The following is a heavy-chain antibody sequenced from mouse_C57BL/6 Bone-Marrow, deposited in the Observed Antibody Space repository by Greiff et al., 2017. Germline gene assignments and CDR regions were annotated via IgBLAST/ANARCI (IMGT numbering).Heavy chain of an antibody. J-gene: IGHJ2*02. CDR2: IDPENGDT. D-gene: IGHD3-1*01. CDR1: GFNIKDDY. V-gene: IGHV14-4*01. CDR3: SQGYLLRHH. Sequence: EVQLQQSGAELVRPGASVKLSCTASGFNIKDDYMHWVKQRPEQGLEWIGWIDPENGDTEYASKVQGKVTITADTSSNTAYLQLSSLTSEDTAVYYCSQGYLLRHHWSQGTSLTVSS.